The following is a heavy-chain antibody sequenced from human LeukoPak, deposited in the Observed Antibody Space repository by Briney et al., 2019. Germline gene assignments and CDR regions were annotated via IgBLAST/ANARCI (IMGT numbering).Heavy chain of an antibody. CDR3: ALFCSVRSSTSCPDY. CDR2: INPSGGST. J-gene: IGHJ4*02. V-gene: IGHV1-46*01. Sequence: ASAKVSCKASGYTFTSYYMHWVRQAPGQGLEWMGIINPSGGSTSYAQKFQGRVTMTRDTSTSTVYMELSSLRSEDTAVYYCALFCSVRSSTSCPDYWGQGTLVTVSS. D-gene: IGHD2-2*01. CDR1: GYTFTSYY.